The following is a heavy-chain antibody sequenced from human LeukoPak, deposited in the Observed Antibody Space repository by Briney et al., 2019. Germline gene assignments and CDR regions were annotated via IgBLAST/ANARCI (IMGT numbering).Heavy chain of an antibody. J-gene: IGHJ4*02. Sequence: ASVKVSCKASGYTFTSYYMHWVRQAPGQGLEWMGIINPSGGSTSYAQKFQGRVTMTRDTSTSTAYMELSSLRSEDTAVYYCARDDGAYCGGDCYSGDYWGQGTLVTVSS. CDR3: ARDDGAYCGGDCYSGDY. D-gene: IGHD2-21*01. CDR2: INPSGGST. CDR1: GYTFTSYY. V-gene: IGHV1-46*01.